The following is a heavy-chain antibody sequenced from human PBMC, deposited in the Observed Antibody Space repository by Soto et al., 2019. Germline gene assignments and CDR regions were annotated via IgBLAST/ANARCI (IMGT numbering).Heavy chain of an antibody. D-gene: IGHD6-19*01. CDR3: ARYRSGSGLFDS. V-gene: IGHV1-46*01. CDR2: INPSGGST. Sequence: GASVKVSCKASAYTFTSYYMHWVRQAPGQGIEWMGIINPSGGSTSYAQKFQGRVTMTRDTSTSTVYMELSSLRSEDTAVYYCARYRSGSGLFDSLGQRTPLTVSS. J-gene: IGHJ5*01. CDR1: AYTFTSYY.